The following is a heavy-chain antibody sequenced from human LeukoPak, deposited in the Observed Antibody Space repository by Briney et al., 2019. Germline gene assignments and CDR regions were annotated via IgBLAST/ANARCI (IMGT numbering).Heavy chain of an antibody. V-gene: IGHV4-34*01. CDR3: ARGPWSSGWDGDY. Sequence: SETLSLTCAVYGGSFSGYYWSWIRQPPGKGLEWIGEINHSGSTNYNPSLKSRVTISVDTSKNQFSLKLSSVTAADTAVYYCARGPWSSGWDGDYWGQGTLVTVSS. CDR2: INHSGST. D-gene: IGHD6-19*01. CDR1: GGSFSGYY. J-gene: IGHJ4*02.